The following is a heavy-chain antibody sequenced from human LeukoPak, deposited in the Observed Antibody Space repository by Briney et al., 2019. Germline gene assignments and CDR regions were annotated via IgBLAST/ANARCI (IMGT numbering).Heavy chain of an antibody. J-gene: IGHJ4*02. Sequence: GGSLRLSCAASGFTFSSYWMSWVRQAPGRGREWVANIKQDGSEKYYVDSVKGRFTLSRDNAKNSLYLQMNSLRAEDTAVYYCARDHPTGAFDYWGQGTLVTVSS. CDR2: IKQDGSEK. D-gene: IGHD1-14*01. V-gene: IGHV3-7*01. CDR1: GFTFSSYW. CDR3: ARDHPTGAFDY.